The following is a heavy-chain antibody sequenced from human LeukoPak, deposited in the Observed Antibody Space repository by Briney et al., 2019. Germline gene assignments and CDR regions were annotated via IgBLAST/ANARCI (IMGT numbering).Heavy chain of an antibody. V-gene: IGHV4-59*01. Sequence: SETLSLTCTVSGGSISSYYWSWIRQPPGKGLEWIGYIYYSGSTNYNPSLKSRVTISVDTSKNQFSPKLSSVTAADTAVYYCARGLGGGYSYASDAFDIWGQGTMVTVSS. D-gene: IGHD5-18*01. CDR1: GGSISSYY. J-gene: IGHJ3*02. CDR3: ARGLGGGYSYASDAFDI. CDR2: IYYSGST.